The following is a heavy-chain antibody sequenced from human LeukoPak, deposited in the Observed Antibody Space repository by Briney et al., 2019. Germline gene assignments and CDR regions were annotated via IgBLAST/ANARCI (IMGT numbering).Heavy chain of an antibody. V-gene: IGHV3-74*01. J-gene: IGHJ4*02. CDR2: INSDGSST. Sequence: GGSLRLSCAASGFTFSSYWMHWVRQAPGKGLVWVSRINSDGSSTSYADSVKGRFTISRDNAKNTLYLQMNSLRAEDTAVYYCARITYGYGYPTWFDYWGQGTLVTVSS. CDR1: GFTFSSYW. CDR3: ARITYGYGYPTWFDY. D-gene: IGHD5-18*01.